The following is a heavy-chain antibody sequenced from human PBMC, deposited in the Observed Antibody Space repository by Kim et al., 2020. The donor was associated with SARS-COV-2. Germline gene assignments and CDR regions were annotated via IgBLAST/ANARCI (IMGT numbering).Heavy chain of an antibody. V-gene: IGHV3-33*08. J-gene: IGHJ3*02. D-gene: IGHD3-16*01. CDR1: GFTFSDSI. CDR3: VRELKGFGI. Sequence: GGSLRLSCAAFGFTFSDSIMHWVRQAPGKGLEWLAIIWIDGTNTYDVDSVKGRFTISRDNSKNTVYLQMNSLRVDDTAVYYCVRELKGFGIWGQGTTVTV. CDR2: IWIDGTNT.